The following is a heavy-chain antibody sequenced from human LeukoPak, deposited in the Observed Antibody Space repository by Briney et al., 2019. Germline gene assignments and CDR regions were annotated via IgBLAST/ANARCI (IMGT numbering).Heavy chain of an antibody. CDR1: GYSISSGYY. CDR2: IYHSGSP. CDR3: ARGKNYGDTFDS. D-gene: IGHD4-17*01. J-gene: IGHJ4*02. Sequence: SETLSLTCTVSGYSISSGYYWGWIRQPPGKGLEWIGSIYHSGSPYYDPSLKSRVTISVDTSRNQFSLKLSSVTAADTAVYYCARGKNYGDTFDSWGQGTLVTVSS. V-gene: IGHV4-38-2*02.